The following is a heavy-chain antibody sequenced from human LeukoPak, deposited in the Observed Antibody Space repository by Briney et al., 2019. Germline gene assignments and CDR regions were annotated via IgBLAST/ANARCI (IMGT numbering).Heavy chain of an antibody. J-gene: IGHJ6*03. CDR2: IRYDGSNK. Sequence: GGSLRLSCAASGFTFSSYGMHWVRQAPGKGLEWVAFIRYDGSNKYYTDSVKGRFTISRDNSKNTLYLQMNSLRAEDTAVYYCAKRQVGATGYYYYYMDVWGKGTTVTVSS. CDR3: AKRQVGATGYYYYYMDV. D-gene: IGHD1-26*01. V-gene: IGHV3-30*02. CDR1: GFTFSSYG.